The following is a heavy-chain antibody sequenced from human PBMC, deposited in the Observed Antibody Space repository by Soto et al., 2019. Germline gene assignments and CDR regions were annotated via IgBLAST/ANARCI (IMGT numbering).Heavy chain of an antibody. V-gene: IGHV3-74*01. J-gene: IGHJ4*02. CDR3: ARGYSSGPDY. D-gene: IGHD6-19*01. CDR1: GFTFRDDW. CDR2: INSDGSTT. Sequence: EVQLVESGGGLVQPGGSLRLSCAASGFTFRDDWMHWVRQAPGKGLVWVSRINSDGSTTTYADSVQGRFTISRDNAKSTLYLQLNSLRAEDTALYYCARGYSSGPDYWGQGTLVTVSS.